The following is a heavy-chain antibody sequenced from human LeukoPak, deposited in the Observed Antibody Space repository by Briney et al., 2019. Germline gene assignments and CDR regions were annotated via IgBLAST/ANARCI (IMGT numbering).Heavy chain of an antibody. V-gene: IGHV1-18*01. D-gene: IGHD6-13*01. J-gene: IGHJ4*02. CDR1: GGTFSSYA. CDR3: ARSGKRYSSSWYPYYFDY. Sequence: GASVKVSCKASGGTFSSYAISWVRQAPGQGLEWMGWISAYNGNTNYAQKLQGRVTMTTDTSTSTAYMELRSLRSDDTAVYYCARSGKRYSSSWYPYYFDYWGQGTLVTVSS. CDR2: ISAYNGNT.